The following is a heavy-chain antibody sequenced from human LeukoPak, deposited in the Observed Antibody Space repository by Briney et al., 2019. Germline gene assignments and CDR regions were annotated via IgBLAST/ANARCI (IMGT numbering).Heavy chain of an antibody. CDR1: GFTFSSYW. CDR3: AKETTSAWYATMVDY. Sequence: GGSLRLSCAASGFTFSSYWMSWVRQAPGKGLEWVANIKQDGSEKYYVDSMKGRFTISRDNSKNTLYLQMNSLRAEDTALYYCAKETTSAWYATMVDYWGQGTLVTVSS. V-gene: IGHV3-7*03. D-gene: IGHD6-19*01. CDR2: IKQDGSEK. J-gene: IGHJ4*02.